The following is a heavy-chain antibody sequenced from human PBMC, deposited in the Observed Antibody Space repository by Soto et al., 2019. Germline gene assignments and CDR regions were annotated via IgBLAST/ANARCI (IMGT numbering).Heavy chain of an antibody. J-gene: IGHJ5*02. CDR3: ARVAPAQTKNNWFDP. CDR1: GGSISSGCYY. V-gene: IGHV4-31*03. Sequence: PSETLSLTCTVSGGSISSGCYYWSWIRQHPGKGLEWIGYIYYSGSTYYNPSLKSRVTISVGTSKNQFSLKLSSVTAADTAVYYCARVAPAQTKNNWFDPWGQGTLVTVLL. CDR2: IYYSGST.